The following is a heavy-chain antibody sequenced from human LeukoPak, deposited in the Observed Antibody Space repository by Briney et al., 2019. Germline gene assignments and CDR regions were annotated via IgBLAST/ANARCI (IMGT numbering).Heavy chain of an antibody. V-gene: IGHV4-34*01. CDR1: SGSFSGYY. CDR3: ARGRVVVQRPWFDP. Sequence: PSETLSLTCTVYSGSFSGYYWSWIRQPPGKGLEWIGEINHSGSTNYNPSLKSRVTISVDTSKNQFSLKLSPVTAADTAVYYCARGRVVVQRPWFDPWGQGTLVTVSS. CDR2: INHSGST. J-gene: IGHJ5*02. D-gene: IGHD3-22*01.